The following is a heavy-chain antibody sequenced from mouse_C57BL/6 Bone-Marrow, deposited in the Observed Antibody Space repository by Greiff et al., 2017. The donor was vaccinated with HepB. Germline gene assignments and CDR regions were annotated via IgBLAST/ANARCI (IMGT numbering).Heavy chain of an antibody. J-gene: IGHJ2*01. D-gene: IGHD1-1*01. Sequence: VQLKESVAELVRPGASVKLSCTASGFNIKNTYMHWVKQRPEQGLEWIGRIDPANGNTKYAPKFQGKATITADTSSNTAYLQLSSLTSEDTAIYYCARHTVVARGYFDYWGQGTTLTVSS. V-gene: IGHV14-3*01. CDR1: GFNIKNTY. CDR2: IDPANGNT. CDR3: ARHTVVARGYFDY.